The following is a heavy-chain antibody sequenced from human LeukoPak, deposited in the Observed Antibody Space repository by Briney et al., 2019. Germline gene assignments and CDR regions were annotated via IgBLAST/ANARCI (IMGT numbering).Heavy chain of an antibody. CDR1: GGTFSSYA. CDR2: IIPIFGTA. CDR3: ASFRQYYYDSSGYYSYYYMDV. J-gene: IGHJ6*03. V-gene: IGHV1-69*05. D-gene: IGHD3-22*01. Sequence: ASVNVSCKASGGTFSSYAISWVRQAPGQGLEWMGGIIPIFGTANYAQKFQGRVTITTDESTSTAHMELSSLRSEDTAVYYCASFRQYYYDSSGYYSYYYMDVWGKGTTVTVSS.